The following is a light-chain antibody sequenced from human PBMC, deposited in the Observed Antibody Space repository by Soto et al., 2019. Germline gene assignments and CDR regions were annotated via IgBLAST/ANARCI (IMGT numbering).Light chain of an antibody. V-gene: IGKV1-5*01. CDR1: QSINNW. J-gene: IGKJ1*01. CDR3: QQYDTNPKT. CDR2: DAS. Sequence: DIQVTQSPSTLSAFVGDRVTFTCRASQSINNWLAWYQQRPGTAPKILIYDASTLESGVPSRFSGSGSGTEFSLTISRLQPEDFATYYCQQYDTNPKTFGQGTKVDIK.